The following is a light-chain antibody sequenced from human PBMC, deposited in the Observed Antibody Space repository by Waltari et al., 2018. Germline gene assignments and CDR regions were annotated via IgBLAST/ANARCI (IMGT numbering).Light chain of an antibody. V-gene: IGKV4-1*01. J-gene: IGKJ1*01. Sequence: DIVMTQSPDSLAVALSERATINCKSSQSVLYSSNNKNYLAWYQQKPGQPPKLLIYWAATRESGVPDRFSGSGSGKDFTLTISSLQAEDVAVYYCQQYYSTPRTFGQGTKVEIK. CDR2: WAA. CDR1: QSVLYSSNNKNY. CDR3: QQYYSTPRT.